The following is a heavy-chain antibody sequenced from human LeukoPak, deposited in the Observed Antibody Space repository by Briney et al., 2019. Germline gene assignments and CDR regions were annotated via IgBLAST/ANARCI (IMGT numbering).Heavy chain of an antibody. CDR1: GYTFTDYY. Sequence: ASVKVSCKASGYTFTDYYMHWVRQAPGQGLEWMGWINPNSGGTNYAQKFQGRVTMTRDTSIGTAYMELSRLSSDDTAVYYCASHPTVNYYYYGLDVWGQGTTVTVSS. J-gene: IGHJ6*02. V-gene: IGHV1-2*02. CDR3: ASHPTVNYYYYGLDV. D-gene: IGHD1-1*01. CDR2: INPNSGGT.